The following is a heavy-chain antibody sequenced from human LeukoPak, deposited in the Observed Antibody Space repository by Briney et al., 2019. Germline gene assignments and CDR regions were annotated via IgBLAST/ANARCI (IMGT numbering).Heavy chain of an antibody. D-gene: IGHD4-23*01. CDR2: FDPEDGET. CDR3: ATMTTVVTCFDY. V-gene: IGHV1-24*01. Sequence: ASVKVSCKVSGYTLTELSMHWVRQAPGKGLEWMGGFDPEDGETIYAQKFQGRVTMTEDTSTDTAYMELSSLRSEDTAVYYCATMTTVVTCFDYWGQGTLVTVSS. J-gene: IGHJ4*02. CDR1: GYTLTELS.